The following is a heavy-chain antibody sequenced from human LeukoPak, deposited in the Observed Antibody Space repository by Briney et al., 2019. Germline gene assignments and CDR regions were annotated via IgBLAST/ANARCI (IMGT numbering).Heavy chain of an antibody. CDR2: IYNSGST. CDR3: ARGYSSGYSSGRYVDV. CDR1: GGSISSHY. D-gene: IGHD6-19*01. J-gene: IGHJ6*03. V-gene: IGHV4-59*11. Sequence: SETLSLTCTVSGGSISSHYWSCIRQPPGKVLDSIAYIYNSGSTNYNASRRSRVTISVETSKNQFSLKLSSVTAEDTAVYYCARGYSSGYSSGRYVDVWGKGTTVTVSS.